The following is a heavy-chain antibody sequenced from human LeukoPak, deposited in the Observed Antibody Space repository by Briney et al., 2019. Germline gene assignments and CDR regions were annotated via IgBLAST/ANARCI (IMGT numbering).Heavy chain of an antibody. V-gene: IGHV4-59*01. J-gene: IGHJ6*02. Sequence: SETLSLTCTVSGGSISSYYWSWIRQPPGKGLKWIGYIYYSGSTNYNPSLKSRVTISVDTSKNQFSLKLSSVAAADTAMYYCARALGYCTSTSCLNYNYYGMDVWGQGTTVTVSS. CDR1: GGSISSYY. D-gene: IGHD2-2*01. CDR3: ARALGYCTSTSCLNYNYYGMDV. CDR2: IYYSGST.